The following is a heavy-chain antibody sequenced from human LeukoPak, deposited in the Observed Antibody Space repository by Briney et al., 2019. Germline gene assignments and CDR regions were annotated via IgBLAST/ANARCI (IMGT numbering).Heavy chain of an antibody. Sequence: GGSLRLSCAASGFPFTFAMSWVRQAPGKELEWFSTISGSGADTYYADSVRGRFTISRNNSKNMLYLQMNSLRAEDTAVYYCAKQSTARSLGEGGQGTLVTVSS. CDR3: AKQSTARSLGE. D-gene: IGHD6-6*01. CDR2: ISGSGADT. CDR1: GFPFTFA. V-gene: IGHV3-23*01. J-gene: IGHJ4*02.